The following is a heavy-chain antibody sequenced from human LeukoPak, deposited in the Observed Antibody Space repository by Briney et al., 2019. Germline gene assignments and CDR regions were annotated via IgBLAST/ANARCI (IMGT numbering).Heavy chain of an antibody. CDR1: GGSISSGDYY. CDR2: IYYSGST. CDR3: AREGVEGSGSYYKVSDY. V-gene: IGHV4-30-4*08. D-gene: IGHD3-10*01. Sequence: SETLSLTCTVSGGSISSGDYYWSWIRQPPGKGLEWIGYIYYSGSTYYNPSLKSRVTISVDTSKNQFSLKLSSVTAADTAVYYCAREGVEGSGSYYKVSDYWGQGTLVTVSS. J-gene: IGHJ4*02.